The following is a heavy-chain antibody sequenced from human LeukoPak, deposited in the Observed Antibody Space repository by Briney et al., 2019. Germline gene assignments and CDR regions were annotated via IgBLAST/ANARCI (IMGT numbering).Heavy chain of an antibody. D-gene: IGHD2-15*01. V-gene: IGHV3-23*01. CDR2: IRDSGASA. CDR1: GFTFSSYA. CDR3: AKNEKSSSASSSDY. Sequence: PGGSLRLSCAASGFTFSSYAMSWVGQAPGKGLECVSAIRDSGASAYYADFVEGRFTISRDNSKNTLYLQMNSLRVEDTAVYFCAKNEKSSSASSSDYWGQGTLVTVSS. J-gene: IGHJ4*02.